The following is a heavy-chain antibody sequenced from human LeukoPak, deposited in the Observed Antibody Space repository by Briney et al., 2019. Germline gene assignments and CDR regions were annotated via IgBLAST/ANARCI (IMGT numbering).Heavy chain of an antibody. CDR1: GFTFSSYA. J-gene: IGHJ4*02. D-gene: IGHD3-10*01. V-gene: IGHV3-23*01. CDR3: AKGSITMVRGGKYYFDY. Sequence: GGSLRLSCAASGFTFSSYAMSWVRQAPGKGLEWVPAISGSGGSTYYADSVKGRFTISRDNSKNTLYLQMNSLRAEDTAVYYCAKGSITMVRGGKYYFDYWGQGTLVTVSS. CDR2: ISGSGGST.